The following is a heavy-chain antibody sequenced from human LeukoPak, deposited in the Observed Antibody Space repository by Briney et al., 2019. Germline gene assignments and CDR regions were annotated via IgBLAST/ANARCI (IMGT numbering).Heavy chain of an antibody. V-gene: IGHV3-11*01. Sequence: PGGSLRLSCAASGFTFSDYYMSWIRQAPGKGLEWVSYISSSGSTIYYADSVKGRFTISRDNAKNSLYLRMNSLRAEDTAVYYCARDQGYYYYYGMDVWGQGTTVTVSS. J-gene: IGHJ6*02. CDR1: GFTFSDYY. CDR3: ARDQGYYYYYGMDV. CDR2: ISSSGSTI.